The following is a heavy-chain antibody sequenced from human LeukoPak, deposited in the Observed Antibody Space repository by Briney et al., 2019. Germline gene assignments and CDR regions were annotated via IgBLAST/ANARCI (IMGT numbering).Heavy chain of an antibody. CDR2: IKQDGNEK. CDR3: ASQHCSSTTCYTDAFDI. V-gene: IGHV3-7*01. Sequence: GGSLRLSCAASGFTFSRYWMCWVRQAPGKGLEWVANIKQDGNEKYYVDSVKGRFAISRDNAKNSLYLQMNSLRAEDTAVYYCASQHCSSTTCYTDAFDIWGQGTMVTVSS. CDR1: GFTFSRYW. J-gene: IGHJ3*02. D-gene: IGHD2-2*02.